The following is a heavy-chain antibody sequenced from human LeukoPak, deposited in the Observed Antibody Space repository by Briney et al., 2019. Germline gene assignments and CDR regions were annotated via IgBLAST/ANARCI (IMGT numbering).Heavy chain of an antibody. V-gene: IGHV4-4*02. Sequence: SGTLSPTCGLCGGSIRSSNWLSWVRQPPGKGLEWIGEIYHSGSTNYNPSLKSRVTISVDKSKNQFSLKLSSVTAADTAVYYCAARSGYYGSGSYHYWGQGTLVTVSS. CDR3: AARSGYYGSGSYHY. CDR1: GGSIRSSNW. D-gene: IGHD3-10*01. J-gene: IGHJ4*02. CDR2: IYHSGST.